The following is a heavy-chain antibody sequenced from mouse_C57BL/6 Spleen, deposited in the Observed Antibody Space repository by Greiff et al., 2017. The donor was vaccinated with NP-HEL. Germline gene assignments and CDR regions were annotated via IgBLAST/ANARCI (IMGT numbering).Heavy chain of an antibody. V-gene: IGHV7-1*01. Sequence: EVMLVESGGGLVQSGRSLRLSCATSGFTFSDFYMEWVRQAPGKGLEWIAASRNKANDYTTEYSASVKGRFIVSRDTSQSILYLQMNALRAEDTAIYYCARDAEYDYDGVFAYWGQGTLVTVSA. CDR2: SRNKANDYTT. D-gene: IGHD2-4*01. CDR1: GFTFSDFY. J-gene: IGHJ3*01. CDR3: ARDAEYDYDGVFAY.